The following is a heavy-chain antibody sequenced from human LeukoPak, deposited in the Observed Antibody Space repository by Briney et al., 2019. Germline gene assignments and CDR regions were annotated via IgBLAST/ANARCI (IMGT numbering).Heavy chain of an antibody. V-gene: IGHV4-4*07. CDR1: GGSISSYY. Sequence: SETLSLTCTVSGGSISSYYWSWIRQPAGKGLEWIGRIYNTGSTNYNPSLKSRVTMSVDTSKNQFSLKLSSVTAADTAVYYCARDSSSSWYHAWGQGTLVTVSS. CDR3: ARDSSSSWYHA. D-gene: IGHD6-13*01. J-gene: IGHJ5*02. CDR2: IYNTGST.